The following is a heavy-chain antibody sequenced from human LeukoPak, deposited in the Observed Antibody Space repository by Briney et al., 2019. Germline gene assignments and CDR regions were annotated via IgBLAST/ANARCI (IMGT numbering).Heavy chain of an antibody. V-gene: IGHV3-23*01. CDR2: ISGSGDNT. J-gene: IGHJ4*02. D-gene: IGHD5-18*01. CDR3: ASHVDTAMVPYYFDY. CDR1: GFTFSNYW. Sequence: QPGGSLRLSCAASGFTFSNYWMSWVRQAPGKGLEWVSGISGSGDNTHYADSVKGRFTISRDNSKNTLYLQMNSLRAEDTALYYCASHVDTAMVPYYFDYWGQGTLVTVSS.